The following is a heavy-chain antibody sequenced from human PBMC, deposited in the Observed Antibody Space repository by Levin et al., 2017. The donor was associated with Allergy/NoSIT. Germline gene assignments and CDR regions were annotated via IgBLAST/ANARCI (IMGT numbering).Heavy chain of an antibody. CDR2: ISNDGTDK. J-gene: IGHJ4*02. V-gene: IGHV3-30-3*01. CDR1: GFTFSISS. CDR3: ARDHSSGSGHF. Sequence: LSLPCAGSGFTFSISSMDWARQAPGKGLEWVAAISNDGTDKYYAESVRGRFTIFRDNSKNTVDLQMNSLREEDTAVYYCARDHSSGSGHFWGQGTLVTVAS. D-gene: IGHD6-19*01.